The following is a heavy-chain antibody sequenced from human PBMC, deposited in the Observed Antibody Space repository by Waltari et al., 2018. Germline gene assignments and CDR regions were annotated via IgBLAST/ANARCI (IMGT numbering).Heavy chain of an antibody. Sequence: EVRLLESGGGLVPPGGSLRCSCAASGFTFSSCAVGWVRPAPGRGLEWVSAINNNGAITYYADSVKGRFTISRDNSKNTLYLQMNSLRAEDTAVYYCAKRVTDGFYPFDYWGQGTLVTVSS. J-gene: IGHJ4*02. V-gene: IGHV3-23*01. D-gene: IGHD3-10*01. CDR3: AKRVTDGFYPFDY. CDR2: INNNGAIT. CDR1: GFTFSSCA.